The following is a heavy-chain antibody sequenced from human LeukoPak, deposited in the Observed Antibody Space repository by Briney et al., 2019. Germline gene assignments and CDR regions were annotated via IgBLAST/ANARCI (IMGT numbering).Heavy chain of an antibody. V-gene: IGHV3-11*04. CDR2: ISSSGNTI. Sequence: GGSLRLSCAASGFTFSDCYMSWVRQAPGKGLEWVSYISSSGNTIYYADSVKGRFTISRDNANNSLYLQMNSLRAEDTAVYYCARDKPPYSHFDYWGQGTLVTVSS. D-gene: IGHD2-21*01. CDR3: ARDKPPYSHFDY. J-gene: IGHJ4*02. CDR1: GFTFSDCY.